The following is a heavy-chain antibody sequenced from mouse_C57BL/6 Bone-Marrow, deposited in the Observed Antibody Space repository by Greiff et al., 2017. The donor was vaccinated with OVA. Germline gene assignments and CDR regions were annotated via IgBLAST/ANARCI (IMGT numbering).Heavy chain of an antibody. CDR2: IDPENGDT. Sequence: VQLQQSGAELVRPGASVKLSCTASGFNIKDDYMHWVKQRPEQGLEWIGWIDPENGDTEYASKFQGKATITADTSSNTAYLQLSSLTSEDTAVYYCTFYYGSSYWYFDVWGTGTTVTGSS. CDR3: TFYYGSSYWYFDV. J-gene: IGHJ1*03. CDR1: GFNIKDDY. V-gene: IGHV14-4*01. D-gene: IGHD1-1*01.